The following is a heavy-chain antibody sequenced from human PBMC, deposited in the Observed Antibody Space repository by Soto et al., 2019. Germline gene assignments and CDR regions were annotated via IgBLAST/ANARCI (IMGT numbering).Heavy chain of an antibody. D-gene: IGHD6-13*01. CDR3: ARGTVGSRWCFDY. CDR2: IYSGGST. Sequence: EVQLVESGGGLVQPGGSLRLSCAASGFTVSSNYMSWVRQAPGKGLEWVSVIYSGGSTYYADSVKGRFTISRHNAKNTLYLQMNSLRAEDTAVYYCARGTVGSRWCFDYWGQGTLVTVSS. V-gene: IGHV3-53*04. J-gene: IGHJ4*02. CDR1: GFTVSSNY.